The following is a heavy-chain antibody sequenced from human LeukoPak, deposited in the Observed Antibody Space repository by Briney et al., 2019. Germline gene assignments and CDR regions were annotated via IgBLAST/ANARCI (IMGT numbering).Heavy chain of an antibody. Sequence: ASVKVSCKASGYTFTGYYMHWVRQAPGQGLEWMGRINPNSGGTNYAQKFQGRVTMTRDTSISTAYMELSRLRSDDTAVYYCAASITMVREGPSFDYWGQGTLVTVPS. J-gene: IGHJ4*02. V-gene: IGHV1-2*06. D-gene: IGHD3-10*01. CDR2: INPNSGGT. CDR1: GYTFTGYY. CDR3: AASITMVREGPSFDY.